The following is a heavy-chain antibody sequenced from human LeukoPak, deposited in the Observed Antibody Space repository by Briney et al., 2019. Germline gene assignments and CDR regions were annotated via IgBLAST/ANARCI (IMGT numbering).Heavy chain of an antibody. D-gene: IGHD6-13*01. Sequence: GGSLRLSCAASGFTFSSYGMHWVRQVPGKGLEWVAVISYDGSNKYYADSVKGRFTISRDNSKNTLYLQMNSLRAEDTAVYYCAKLVSSNAAATPSDYWGQGTLVTVSS. J-gene: IGHJ4*02. CDR3: AKLVSSNAAATPSDY. V-gene: IGHV3-30*18. CDR2: ISYDGSNK. CDR1: GFTFSSYG.